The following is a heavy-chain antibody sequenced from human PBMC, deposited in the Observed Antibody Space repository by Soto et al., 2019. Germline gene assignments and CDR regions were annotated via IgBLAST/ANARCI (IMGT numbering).Heavy chain of an antibody. CDR2: INHSGRV. Sequence: SETLSLTCAVYGGSFSGHSWTWIRQSPGKGLEWIGDINHSGRVNYSPSLKSRVTISLDTSKNQFSLTLSAVTAADTAVYYCSTRAYDTNGYYRFDPWGQGTLVTVSS. J-gene: IGHJ5*01. CDR3: STRAYDTNGYYRFDP. V-gene: IGHV4-34*01. CDR1: GGSFSGHS. D-gene: IGHD3-22*01.